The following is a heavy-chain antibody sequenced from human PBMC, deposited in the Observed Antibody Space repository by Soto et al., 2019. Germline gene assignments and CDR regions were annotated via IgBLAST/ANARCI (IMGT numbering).Heavy chain of an antibody. CDR1: GYTFTIYG. CDR3: ARGGVLWFGNDNWFDP. Sequence: ASVKVSCKASGYTFTIYGISCVRQAPVQGLEWMGWISAYNGNTNYAQKLQGRVTMTTDTSTSTAYMELRSLRSDDTAVYYCARGGVLWFGNDNWFDPWGQGTLVTVSS. D-gene: IGHD3-10*01. V-gene: IGHV1-18*01. J-gene: IGHJ5*02. CDR2: ISAYNGNT.